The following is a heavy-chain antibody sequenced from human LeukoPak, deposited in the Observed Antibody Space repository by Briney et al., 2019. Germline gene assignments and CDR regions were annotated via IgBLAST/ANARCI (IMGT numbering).Heavy chain of an antibody. CDR3: ARHFTAMAAYYFDY. V-gene: IGHV3-30*04. J-gene: IGHJ4*02. CDR2: ISYDGSDK. Sequence: GGSLRLSCAASGFTFSSYAMHWVRQAPGKGLEWVALISYDGSDKYYADSVKGRFTISRDNAKNSLYLQMNSLRAEDTAVYYCARHFTAMAAYYFDYWGQGTLVTVSS. CDR1: GFTFSSYA. D-gene: IGHD5-18*01.